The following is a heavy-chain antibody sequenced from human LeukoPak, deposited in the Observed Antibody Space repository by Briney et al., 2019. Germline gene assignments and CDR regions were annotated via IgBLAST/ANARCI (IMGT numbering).Heavy chain of an antibody. Sequence: PSETLSLTCTVSGGSISTSDSSWDWMRQPPGKGPEWIGSIYYSGSTFYNPSLKSRVALSVDTSKNQFSLRLNSVTAADTAVYYCARNRGSNFDWSDYWGQGILVTVSS. J-gene: IGHJ4*02. CDR1: GGSISTSDSS. V-gene: IGHV4-39*01. D-gene: IGHD3-9*01. CDR3: ARNRGSNFDWSDY. CDR2: IYYSGST.